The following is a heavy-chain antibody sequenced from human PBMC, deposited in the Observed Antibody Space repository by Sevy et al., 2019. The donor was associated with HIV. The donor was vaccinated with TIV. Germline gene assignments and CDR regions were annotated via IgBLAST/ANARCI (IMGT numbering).Heavy chain of an antibody. J-gene: IGHJ4*02. V-gene: IGHV4-59*02. CDR2: IYHSGTP. CDR3: AKDPAGDYGL. CDR1: GDSVTSYY. D-gene: IGHD3-10*01. Sequence: SETLSLTCTVSGDSVTSYYWSWIRQPPGTGLEWIGYIYHSGTPRYNPSLKSRVTISVDTSKNQFSLKINSVTAADTAMYYCAKDPAGDYGLWGQRILVTVSS.